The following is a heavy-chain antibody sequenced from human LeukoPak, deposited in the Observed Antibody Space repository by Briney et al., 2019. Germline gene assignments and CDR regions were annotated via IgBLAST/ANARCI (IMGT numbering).Heavy chain of an antibody. J-gene: IGHJ3*02. CDR2: IYYSGST. Sequence: SETLSLTCTVSGGSISSSSYYWGWVRQPPGKGLEWIGYIYYSGSTNYNPSLTSRVTISVDTSKNQFSLKLSSVTAADTAVYYSARSLVDEWELLEGDDAFDIWGQGTMVTVSS. CDR1: GGSISSSSYY. V-gene: IGHV4-61*05. D-gene: IGHD1-26*01. CDR3: ARSLVDEWELLEGDDAFDI.